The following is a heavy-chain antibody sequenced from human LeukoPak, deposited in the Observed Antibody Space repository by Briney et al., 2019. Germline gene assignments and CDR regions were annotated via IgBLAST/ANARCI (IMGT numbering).Heavy chain of an antibody. V-gene: IGHV3-21*04. CDR1: AFSLNAYN. D-gene: IGHD3-3*01. J-gene: IGHJ5*02. CDR2: ISYTGTYI. CDR3: AKDPGPLRFLEWLPNWFDP. Sequence: GGSLRLSCAASAFSLNAYNMNWVRQAPGKGLEWVSSISYTGTYIYYADSVKGRFTISRDNSKNTLYLQMNSLRAEDTAIYYCAKDPGPLRFLEWLPNWFDPWGQGTLVTVSS.